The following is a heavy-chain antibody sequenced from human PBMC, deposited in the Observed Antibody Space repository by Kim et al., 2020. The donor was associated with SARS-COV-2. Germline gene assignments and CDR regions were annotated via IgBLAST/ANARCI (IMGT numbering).Heavy chain of an antibody. J-gene: IGHJ3*02. CDR3: AREVTTTPDAFGI. D-gene: IGHD4-17*01. V-gene: IGHV3-48*03. Sequence: GGSLRLSCAVSGFTLSSYEMNWVRQAPGKGLEWVSYINRSGSSKHYADSVKGRFTISRDNAKNSRYLQMNSLRAEDTAVYYCAREVTTTPDAFGIWGQGTLVTVSS. CDR2: INRSGSSK. CDR1: GFTLSSYE.